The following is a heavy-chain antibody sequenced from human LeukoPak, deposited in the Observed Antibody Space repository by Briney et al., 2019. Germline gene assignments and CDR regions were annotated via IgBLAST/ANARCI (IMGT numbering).Heavy chain of an antibody. D-gene: IGHD3-22*01. V-gene: IGHV4-39*07. CDR3: ARDWHYYDSSGYYHDRRTFDY. J-gene: IGHJ4*02. CDR1: GGSISNSGFY. CDR2: IYYGGST. Sequence: PSETLSLTCTVSGGSISNSGFYWGWIRQTPGKGLEWIGSIYYGGSTYYNPSLKSRVTISVDTSKNQFSLKLSSVTAADTAVYYCARDWHYYDSSGYYHDRRTFDYWGQGTLVTVSS.